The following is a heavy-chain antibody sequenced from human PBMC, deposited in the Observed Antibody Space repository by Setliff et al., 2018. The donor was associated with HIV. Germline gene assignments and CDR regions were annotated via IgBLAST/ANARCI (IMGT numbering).Heavy chain of an antibody. CDR2: IDRSGTT. V-gene: IGHV4-4*07. J-gene: IGHJ5*02. CDR3: ARDRHSSGLGSYGP. CDR1: WCAFGVDR. D-gene: IGHD3-10*01. Sequence: PSETLSLTCTMSWCAFGVDRWGSIRQSAGRGLEVIGLIDRSGTTDYKPSLKGXXXISVDTSRNQFSLRVTSVTAADTAVYFCARDRHSSGLGSYGPWGPG.